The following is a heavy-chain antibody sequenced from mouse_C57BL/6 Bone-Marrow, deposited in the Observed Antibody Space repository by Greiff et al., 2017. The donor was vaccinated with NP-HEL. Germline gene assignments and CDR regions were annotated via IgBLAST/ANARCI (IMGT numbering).Heavy chain of an antibody. D-gene: IGHD2-4*01. CDR2: IYPGDGDT. CDR3: ARRGIYYDYDDYAMDY. CDR1: GYAFSSYW. V-gene: IGHV1-80*01. Sequence: VKLMESGAELAKPGASVKISCKASGYAFSSYWMNWVKQRPGKGLEWIGQIYPGDGDTNYNGKFKGKATLTADKSSSTAYMQLSSLTSEDSAVYFCARRGIYYDYDDYAMDYWGQGTSVTVSS. J-gene: IGHJ4*01.